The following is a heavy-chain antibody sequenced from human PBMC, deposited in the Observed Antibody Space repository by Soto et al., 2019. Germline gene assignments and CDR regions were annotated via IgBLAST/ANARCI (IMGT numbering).Heavy chain of an antibody. J-gene: IGHJ6*02. D-gene: IGHD3-3*01. Sequence: QVQLVQSGAEVKKPGSSVKVSCKASGGTFSSYAISWVRQAPGQGLEWMGGIIPIFGTANYAQKFQGRVTITADESTSTAYMELSSLRSEDTAVYYCASEFWSGYRYYYYGMDVWGQGTTVTVSS. CDR3: ASEFWSGYRYYYYGMDV. CDR2: IIPIFGTA. CDR1: GGTFSSYA. V-gene: IGHV1-69*01.